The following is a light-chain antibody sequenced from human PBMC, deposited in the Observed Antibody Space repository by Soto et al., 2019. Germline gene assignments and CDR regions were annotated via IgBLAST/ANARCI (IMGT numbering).Light chain of an antibody. V-gene: IGLV2-14*01. CDR1: SSDVGGYNY. J-gene: IGLJ2*01. CDR2: EVS. CDR3: SSYTSSSTSGV. Sequence: QSALTQPASVSGSPGQSITISCTGTSSDVGGYNYVSWYQQHTGKAPKLMIYEVSNRPSGVSNRFSGSKSGNTASLTISGLQAEDEADYYCSSYTSSSTSGVFGGGTKLTVL.